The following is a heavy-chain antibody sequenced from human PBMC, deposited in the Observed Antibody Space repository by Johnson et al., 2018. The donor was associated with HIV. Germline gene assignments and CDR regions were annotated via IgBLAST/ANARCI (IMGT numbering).Heavy chain of an antibody. Sequence: QVQLVESGGGVVQPGRSLRLSCAASGFTFSSYAMHWVRQAPGKGLEWVAVISYDGSNKYYADSVKGRFTISRDNSKNTLYLQMNSLRAEDTAVYYCAKVYCGGDCSFGGQGTMVTVSS. CDR1: GFTFSSYA. CDR3: AKVYCGGDCSF. D-gene: IGHD2-21*02. CDR2: ISYDGSNK. V-gene: IGHV3-30-3*01. J-gene: IGHJ3*01.